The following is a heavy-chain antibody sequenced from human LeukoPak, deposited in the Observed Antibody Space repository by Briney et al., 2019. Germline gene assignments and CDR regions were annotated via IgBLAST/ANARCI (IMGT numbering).Heavy chain of an antibody. CDR2: INPSAGRT. D-gene: IGHD1-1*01. CDR3: ARESPVQLERGSNWFDP. J-gene: IGHJ5*02. CDR1: GYTFTNYY. V-gene: IGHV1-46*01. Sequence: ASVKVSCKSSGYTFTNYYMHWVRQAPGQGLEWMGIINPSAGRTTYAQKFQGRVTITADKSTSTAYMELSSLRSEDTAVYYCARESPVQLERGSNWFDPWGQGTLVTVSS.